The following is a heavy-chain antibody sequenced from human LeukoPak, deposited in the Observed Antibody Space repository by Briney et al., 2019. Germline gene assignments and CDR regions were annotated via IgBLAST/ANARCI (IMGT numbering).Heavy chain of an antibody. D-gene: IGHD2-2*01. V-gene: IGHV4-59*01. CDR3: ARSRRPTAMYAFDI. CDR1: GGSMSTYY. Sequence: PSETLPLTCSVSGGSMSTYYRSWIRQPPGKGLEWIGYIYDSGSTGYNPSLKSRVTISADTSKNQFSLKLSSVSAADTAIYYCARSRRPTAMYAFDIWGQGTMVTVSS. CDR2: IYDSGST. J-gene: IGHJ3*02.